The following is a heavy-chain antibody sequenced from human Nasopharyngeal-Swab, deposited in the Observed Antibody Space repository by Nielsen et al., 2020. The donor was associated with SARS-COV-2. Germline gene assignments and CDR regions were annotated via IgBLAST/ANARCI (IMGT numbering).Heavy chain of an antibody. D-gene: IGHD3-3*01. CDR3: ARVYYDFWSGYYPYGMDV. V-gene: IGHV4-34*01. J-gene: IGHJ6*02. CDR2: INHSGST. CDR1: GGSFSGYY. Sequence: SETLSLTCAVYGGSFSGYYWSWIRQPPGKGLEWIGEINHSGSTNYNPSLKSRVTISVDTSKNQFSLMLSSVTAADTAVYYCARVYYDFWSGYYPYGMDVWGQGTTVTVSS.